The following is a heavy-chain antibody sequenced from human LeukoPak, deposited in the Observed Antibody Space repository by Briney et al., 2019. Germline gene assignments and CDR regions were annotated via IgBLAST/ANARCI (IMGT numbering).Heavy chain of an antibody. CDR3: ARDSGSYLWEAWFDP. Sequence: SETLSLTCTVSGGSISSGDYYWSWIRQPPGKGLEWIGYIYYSGSTNYNPSLKSRVTISVDTSKNQFSLKLSSVTAADTAVYYCARDSGSYLWEAWFDPWGQGTLVTVSS. D-gene: IGHD1-26*01. J-gene: IGHJ5*02. CDR2: IYYSGST. CDR1: GGSISSGDYY. V-gene: IGHV4-61*08.